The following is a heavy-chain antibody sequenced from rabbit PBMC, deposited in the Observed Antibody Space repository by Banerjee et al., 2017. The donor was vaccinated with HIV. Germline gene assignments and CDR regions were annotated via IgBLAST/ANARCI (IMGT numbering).Heavy chain of an antibody. CDR1: GFSFSSTYW. Sequence: QEQLVESGGGLVQPEGSLTLTCTASGFSFSSTYWICWVRQAPGKGLEWIACIYGGSSGSTYYASWAKGRFTISKTSSTTVTLQMTSLTAADTASYFCARDLAGVIGWNFNLWGQGTLVTVS. CDR3: ARDLAGVIGWNFNL. D-gene: IGHD4-1*01. CDR2: IYGGSSGST. V-gene: IGHV1S45*01. J-gene: IGHJ4*01.